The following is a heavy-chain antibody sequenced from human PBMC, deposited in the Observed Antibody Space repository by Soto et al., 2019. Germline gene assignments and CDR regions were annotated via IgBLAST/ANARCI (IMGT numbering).Heavy chain of an antibody. CDR3: ARVYSSSCRFYYYYYGMDV. CDR2: IKQDGSEK. J-gene: IGHJ6*02. D-gene: IGHD6-6*01. CDR1: EFTFGSHW. V-gene: IGHV3-7*01. Sequence: GGSLRLSCAASEFTFGSHWMSWFRQAPGKGLEWVANIKQDGSEKYYVDSVRGRFTISRDNAKNSLYLQMNSLRAEDTAVYYCARVYSSSCRFYYYYYGMDVWGQGTTVTVSS.